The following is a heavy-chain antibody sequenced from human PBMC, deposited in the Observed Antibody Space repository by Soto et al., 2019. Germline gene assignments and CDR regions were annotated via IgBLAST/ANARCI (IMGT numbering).Heavy chain of an antibody. J-gene: IGHJ6*02. D-gene: IGHD2-2*03. CDR1: GFTFDDYV. CDR2: IDWNSGAI. CDR3: AKDIGYCSSTRCDYGMDV. Sequence: EVQLVESGGGLVQSGRSLRLSCAASGFTFDDYVVHWVRQVPGKGLEWVSGIDWNSGAIGYADSVKGRFIISRDSAKNSLFLQMNSLRAEDTALYYCAKDIGYCSSTRCDYGMDVWGQGTTVTVSS. V-gene: IGHV3-9*01.